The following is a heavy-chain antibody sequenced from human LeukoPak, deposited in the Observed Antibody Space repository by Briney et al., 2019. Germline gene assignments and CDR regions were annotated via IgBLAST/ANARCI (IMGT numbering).Heavy chain of an antibody. V-gene: IGHV1-69*04. J-gene: IGHJ4*02. D-gene: IGHD3-22*01. CDR1: GGTFSSYA. CDR2: IIAILGIA. Sequence: SVKVSCKASGGTFSSYAISWVRQAPAQGLEWMGRIIAILGIANYAQKFQGRVTITADKSTSTAYMELSSLRSEDTAVYYCARVRYYDSSGYYPFDYWGQGTPVTVSS. CDR3: ARVRYYDSSGYYPFDY.